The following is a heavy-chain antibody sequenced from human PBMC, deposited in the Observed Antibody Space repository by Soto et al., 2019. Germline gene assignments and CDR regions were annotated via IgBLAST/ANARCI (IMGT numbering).Heavy chain of an antibody. V-gene: IGHV4-39*01. CDR2: IYYSGST. J-gene: IGHJ4*02. Sequence: SETLSLTCTVSGCSISSSSYYWCWILQPPGKGLEWIGSIYYSGSTYYNPSLKSRVTISVDTSKNQFSLKLSSVTAADTAVYYCARQAATVTSYYFDYWGQGTLVTVSS. CDR3: ARQAATVTSYYFDY. CDR1: GCSISSSSYY. D-gene: IGHD4-17*01.